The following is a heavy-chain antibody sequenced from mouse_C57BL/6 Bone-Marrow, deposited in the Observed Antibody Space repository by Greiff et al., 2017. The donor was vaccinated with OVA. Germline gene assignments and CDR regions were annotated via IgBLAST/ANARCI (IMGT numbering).Heavy chain of an antibody. V-gene: IGHV1-52*01. CDR2: IDPSDSET. Sequence: QVQLKQPGAELVRPGSSVKLSCKASGYTFTSYWMHWVKQRPIQGLEWIGNIDPSDSETHYNQKFKDKATLTVDKSSSTAYMQLSSLTSEDSAVYYCAREGDYYGSSHWYFDVWGTGTTVTVSS. CDR3: AREGDYYGSSHWYFDV. CDR1: GYTFTSYW. J-gene: IGHJ1*03. D-gene: IGHD1-1*01.